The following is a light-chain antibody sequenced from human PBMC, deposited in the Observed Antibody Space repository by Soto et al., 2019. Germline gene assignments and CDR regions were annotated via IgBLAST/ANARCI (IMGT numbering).Light chain of an antibody. CDR2: GAS. Sequence: EIVLTQSPGTLSLSPGERATLSCRASQSVSSSYLAWYQQKPGQAPRLLIYGASSRATGIPDRFSGSGSGTDFTLTISRLKPEDLAGYYCQQYGSSPYTFGQGTKLEIK. CDR3: QQYGSSPYT. CDR1: QSVSSSY. V-gene: IGKV3-20*01. J-gene: IGKJ2*01.